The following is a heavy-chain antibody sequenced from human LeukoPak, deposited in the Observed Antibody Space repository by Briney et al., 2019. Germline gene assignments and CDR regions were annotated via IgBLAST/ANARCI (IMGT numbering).Heavy chain of an antibody. J-gene: IGHJ3*02. D-gene: IGHD3-10*01. CDR2: ISYDGSNK. V-gene: IGHV3-30-3*01. Sequence: GGSLRLSCAAAGFTFSSYAMHWVRQAPGKGLEWVAVISYDGSNKYYADSVKGRFTISRDNSKNTLYLKMNSLRAEDTAVYYCARDQGDYYGSGNDNDAFDIWGQATMVTVSS. CDR3: ARDQGDYYGSGNDNDAFDI. CDR1: GFTFSSYA.